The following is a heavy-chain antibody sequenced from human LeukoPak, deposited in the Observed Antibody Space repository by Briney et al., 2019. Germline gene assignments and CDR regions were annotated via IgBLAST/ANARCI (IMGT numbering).Heavy chain of an antibody. D-gene: IGHD1-26*01. J-gene: IGHJ4*02. CDR2: IYPGDSDT. CDR1: GYSFASYW. Sequence: GESLKISCEGSGYSFASYWIGWVRQMPGKGLEWMGIIYPGDSDTRYSPSFQGQVTISADKSIATAYLQWSSLKASDTAMYYCARVRVTTYYFDYWGQGTLVTVSS. CDR3: ARVRVTTYYFDY. V-gene: IGHV5-51*01.